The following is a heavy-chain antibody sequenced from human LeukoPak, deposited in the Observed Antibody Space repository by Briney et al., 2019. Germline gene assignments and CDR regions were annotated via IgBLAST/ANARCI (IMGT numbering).Heavy chain of an antibody. CDR1: GFTFSSYW. CDR2: IKQDGSEK. D-gene: IGHD6-19*01. Sequence: GALRLSCAASGFTFSSYWMSWVRQAPGKGLEWVANIKQDGSEKYYVDSVKGRFTISRDNAKNSLYLQMNSLRAEDTAVYYCARDQERRGSGWSYYHMDVWGKGTTVTISS. CDR3: ARDQERRGSGWSYYHMDV. J-gene: IGHJ6*03. V-gene: IGHV3-7*01.